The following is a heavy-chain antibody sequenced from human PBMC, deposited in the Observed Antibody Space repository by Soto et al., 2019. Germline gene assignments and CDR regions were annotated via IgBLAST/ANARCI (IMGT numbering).Heavy chain of an antibody. CDR1: GGSISSSSYY. Sequence: QLQLQESGPGLVKPSETLSLTCTVSGGSISSSSYYWGWIRQPPGKGLEWIGSIYYSGSTYYNPSLKSRVSPAVHTLKTPCSVMLSSVTSPDPAVYYCASRLRRRFDSWGQGTLVTVSS. J-gene: IGHJ4*02. CDR2: IYYSGST. V-gene: IGHV4-39*01. CDR3: ASRLRRRFDS.